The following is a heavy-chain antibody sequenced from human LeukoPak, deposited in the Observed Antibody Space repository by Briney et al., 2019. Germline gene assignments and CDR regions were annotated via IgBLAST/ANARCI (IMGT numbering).Heavy chain of an antibody. V-gene: IGHV4-4*07. J-gene: IGHJ3*02. CDR1: GGSISNYF. D-gene: IGHD1-26*01. CDR3: AKDGVRGALDAFDI. Sequence: SETLSLTCTVSGGSISNYFWSWIRQPAGKGLEWIGRIYSNGNTNYYPSLKSRLTMSIDTSKNQFSLRLSSVTAADTAVYYCAKDGVRGALDAFDIWGQGTMVTVSS. CDR2: IYSNGNT.